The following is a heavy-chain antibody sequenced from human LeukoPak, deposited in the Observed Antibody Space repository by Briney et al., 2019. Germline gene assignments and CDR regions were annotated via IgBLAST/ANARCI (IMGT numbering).Heavy chain of an antibody. D-gene: IGHD2-2*01. CDR1: GYTFTSYD. CDR2: MNPNSGNT. J-gene: IGHJ4*02. CDR3: ARALDSSSTSCYSY. Sequence: ASVKVSCKASGYTFTSYDINLVRQATGQGLEWMGWMNPNSGNTGYAQKFQGRVTITRNTSISTAYMELSSLRSEDTAVYYCARALDSSSTSCYSYWGQGTLVTVSS. V-gene: IGHV1-8*03.